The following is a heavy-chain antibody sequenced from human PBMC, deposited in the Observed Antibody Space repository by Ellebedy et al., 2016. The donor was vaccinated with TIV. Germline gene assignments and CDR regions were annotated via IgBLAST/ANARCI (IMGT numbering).Heavy chain of an antibody. CDR1: GFSVSSNY. CDR3: VRERFPLPT. D-gene: IGHD3-16*01. Sequence: PGGSLRLSCAASGFSVSSNYMTWVRQAPGKGLEWVSVIYSGNNTHYAESVKGRFTISRDIFKNSVYLQMDRLRAEDTALYYCVRERFPLPTWGQGTLVTVSS. CDR2: IYSGNNT. J-gene: IGHJ5*02. V-gene: IGHV3-66*01.